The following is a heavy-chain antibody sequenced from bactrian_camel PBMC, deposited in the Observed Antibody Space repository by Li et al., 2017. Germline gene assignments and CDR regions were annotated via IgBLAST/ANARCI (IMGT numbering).Heavy chain of an antibody. J-gene: IGHJ4*01. D-gene: IGHD5*01. V-gene: IGHV3S55*01. Sequence: LVESGGGSVQVGGSLELACSASGFTFDGHDMGFYRLAPGRLCEIVSTISSDGTPYNGDSVKNRFTISLDKAKNTVYLQLNSLKTEDTAMYYRAKDLWGSTNWGQGTQVTVS. CDR3: AKDLWGSTN. CDR2: ISSDGTP. CDR1: GFTFDGHD.